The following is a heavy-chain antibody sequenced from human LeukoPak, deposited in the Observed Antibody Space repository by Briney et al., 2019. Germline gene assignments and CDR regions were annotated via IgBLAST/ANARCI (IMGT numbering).Heavy chain of an antibody. V-gene: IGHV1-46*01. Sequence: ASVKVSCKASGYTFTSYYMHWVRQAPGQGLEWMGIINPSGGSTSYAQKFQGRVTMTRDTSTSTVYMELSSLRSEDTAVYYCARDLGGCSGGSCYRYPDYWGQGTLVTVSS. CDR1: GYTFTSYY. J-gene: IGHJ4*02. CDR3: ARDLGGCSGGSCYRYPDY. CDR2: INPSGGST. D-gene: IGHD2-15*01.